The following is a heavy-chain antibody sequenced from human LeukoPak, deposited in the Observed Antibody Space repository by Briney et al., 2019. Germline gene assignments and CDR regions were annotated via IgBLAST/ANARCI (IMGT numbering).Heavy chain of an antibody. CDR1: GGSISSYY. CDR2: IYYSGST. Sequence: PSETLSLTCTVSGGSISSYYWSWIRQPPGKGLEWIGYIYYSGSTNYNPSLKSRVTISVDTSKNQSSLKLSSVTAADTAVYYCARARNTLYYFDYWGQGTLVTVSS. CDR3: ARARNTLYYFDY. D-gene: IGHD2-15*01. V-gene: IGHV4-59*01. J-gene: IGHJ4*02.